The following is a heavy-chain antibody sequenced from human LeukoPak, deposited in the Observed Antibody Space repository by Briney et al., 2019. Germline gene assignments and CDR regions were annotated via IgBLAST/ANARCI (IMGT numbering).Heavy chain of an antibody. D-gene: IGHD6-6*01. J-gene: IGHJ4*02. CDR2: ISETGGVT. CDR3: ARDSSHYLGSSDY. CDR1: GFTFSTCA. V-gene: IGHV3-23*01. Sequence: PGGSLRLSCAASGFTFSTCAMSWVRQAPGKGLEWVSVISETGGVTHYADSMKGRFTISRDNIKNTLNLQMNSLRAEDTAIYYCARDSSHYLGSSDYWGQGTLVTVSS.